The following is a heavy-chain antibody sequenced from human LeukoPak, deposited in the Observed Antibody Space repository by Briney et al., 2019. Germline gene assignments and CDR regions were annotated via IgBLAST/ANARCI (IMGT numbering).Heavy chain of an antibody. CDR2: IYYSGST. D-gene: IGHD4-17*01. CDR1: GGSMSSSSYY. J-gene: IGHJ4*02. Sequence: KTWETLSLTCGVSGGSMSSSSYYWGWIRQPPGKGLEWIGSIYYSGSTYYNPSLKSRVPISVDSSKNQCSLKLSSVTAADTAVYYCARHGTVTHRFDYWGQGTLVTVS. V-gene: IGHV4-39*01. CDR3: ARHGTVTHRFDY.